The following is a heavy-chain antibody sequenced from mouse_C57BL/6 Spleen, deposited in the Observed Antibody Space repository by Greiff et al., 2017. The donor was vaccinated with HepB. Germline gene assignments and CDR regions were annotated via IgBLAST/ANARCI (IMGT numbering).Heavy chain of an antibody. Sequence: QVQLQQSGAELARPGASVKLSCKASGYTFTSYGISWVKQRTGQGLEWIGEIYPRSGNTYYNEKFKGKATLTADKSSSTAYMELRSLTSEDSAVYFFASTTVVATGDWYFDVWGTGTTVTVSS. CDR2: IYPRSGNT. V-gene: IGHV1-81*01. J-gene: IGHJ1*03. D-gene: IGHD1-1*01. CDR3: ASTTVVATGDWYFDV. CDR1: GYTFTSYG.